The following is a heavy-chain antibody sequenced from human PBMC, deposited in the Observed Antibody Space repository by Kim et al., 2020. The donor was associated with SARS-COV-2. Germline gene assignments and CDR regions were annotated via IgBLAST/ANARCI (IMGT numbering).Heavy chain of an antibody. J-gene: IGHJ4*02. CDR3: AREVLIAAAGPYYYFDY. D-gene: IGHD6-25*01. V-gene: IGHV4-59*01. Sequence: LKSRVTISVDTSKNQLSLKLSSVTAADTAVYYCAREVLIAAAGPYYYFDYWGQGTLVTVSS.